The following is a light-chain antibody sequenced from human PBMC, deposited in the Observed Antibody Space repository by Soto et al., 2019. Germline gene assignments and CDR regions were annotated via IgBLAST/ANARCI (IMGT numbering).Light chain of an antibody. CDR1: SSNIGNSY. J-gene: IGLJ1*01. CDR3: GTWDSSLSADV. CDR2: DNN. Sequence: QSVLTQPPSVSAAPGQKVTISCSGSSSNIGNSYVSWYQQLPGTAPKLLIYDNNKRPSGIPDRFAGSKSGTSATLGITGLQTGDGAVYYCGTWDSSLSADVFGTGTKLTVL. V-gene: IGLV1-51*01.